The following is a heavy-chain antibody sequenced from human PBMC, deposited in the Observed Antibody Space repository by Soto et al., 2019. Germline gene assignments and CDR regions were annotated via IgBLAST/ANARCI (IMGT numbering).Heavy chain of an antibody. D-gene: IGHD3-3*01. CDR3: ARVRDFWSGHPFDY. V-gene: IGHV4-31*03. Sequence: SETLSLTCTVSGGSISSGGYYWSWIRQHPGKGLEWIGYIYYSGSTYYNPSLKSRVTLSVDTSKNQFSLKLSSVTAADTAVYYCARVRDFWSGHPFDYWGQGTLVTVSS. CDR2: IYYSGST. CDR1: GGSISSGGYY. J-gene: IGHJ4*02.